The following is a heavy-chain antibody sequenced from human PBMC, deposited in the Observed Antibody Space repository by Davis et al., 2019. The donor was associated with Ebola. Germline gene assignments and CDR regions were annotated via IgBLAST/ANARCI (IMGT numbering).Heavy chain of an antibody. J-gene: IGHJ1*01. Sequence: GESLKISCAASGFTFSTYSMNWVRQAPGEGLEWVSYISGSSSTIYYADSVKGRFTISRDNSRNTLYLQMNSLRAEDTAVYYCARDGYNWNYAEYFHHWGQGTLVTVSS. V-gene: IGHV3-48*01. CDR3: ARDGYNWNYAEYFHH. CDR1: GFTFSTYS. D-gene: IGHD1-7*01. CDR2: ISGSSSTI.